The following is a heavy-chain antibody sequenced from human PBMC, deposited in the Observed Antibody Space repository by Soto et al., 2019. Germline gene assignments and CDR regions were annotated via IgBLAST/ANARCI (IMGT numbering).Heavy chain of an antibody. Sequence: GGSLRLSCAASGFTFSSYWMSWVRQTPGKGLEWVANIKQDGTEKYYVDSVKGRFTISRDNAENSLYLQMNSLRAEDTGVYYCARGNLYCSDGVCYTMAVFEYWGQGTLVTVSS. D-gene: IGHD2-8*01. CDR3: ARGNLYCSDGVCYTMAVFEY. CDR1: GFTFSSYW. V-gene: IGHV3-7*01. CDR2: IKQDGTEK. J-gene: IGHJ4*02.